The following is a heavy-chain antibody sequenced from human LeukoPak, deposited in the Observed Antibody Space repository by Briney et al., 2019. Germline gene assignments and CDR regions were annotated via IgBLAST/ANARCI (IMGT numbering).Heavy chain of an antibody. CDR1: GFTFSSYS. D-gene: IGHD3-22*01. CDR2: ISSSSSYI. J-gene: IGHJ4*02. CDR3: AALLLVRNYYDSRG. V-gene: IGHV3-21*01. Sequence: GGSLRLSCAASGFTFSSYSMNWVRQAPGKGLEWVSSISSSSSYIYYADSVKGRFTISRDNAKNSLYLQMNSLRAEDTAVYYCAALLLVRNYYDSRGWGQGTLVTVSS.